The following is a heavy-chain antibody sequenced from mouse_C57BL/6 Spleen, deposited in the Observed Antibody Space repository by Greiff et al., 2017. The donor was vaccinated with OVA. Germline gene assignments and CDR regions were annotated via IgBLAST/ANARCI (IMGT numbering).Heavy chain of an antibody. Sequence: VQLQQPGAELVRPGSSVKLSCKASGYTFTSYWMHWVKQRPIQGLEWIGNIDPSDSETHYNQQFKDKATLTVDKSSSTAYMQLSSLTSEDSAVYYCARGHYYGSSPFAYWGQGTLVTVSA. CDR1: GYTFTSYW. J-gene: IGHJ3*01. CDR2: IDPSDSET. CDR3: ARGHYYGSSPFAY. V-gene: IGHV1-52*01. D-gene: IGHD1-1*01.